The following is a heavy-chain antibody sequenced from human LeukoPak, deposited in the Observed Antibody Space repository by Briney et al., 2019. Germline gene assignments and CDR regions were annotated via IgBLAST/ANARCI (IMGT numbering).Heavy chain of an antibody. V-gene: IGHV4-34*01. CDR1: GGSFSGYY. CDR2: INHSGST. CDR3: ARGTPKIHCSGGSCYSEGDAFDI. Sequence: SETLSLTCAVYGGSFSGYYWRWIRQRPGKGLGWIGEINHSGSTNYNPSLKSRVTISVDTSKNQFSLKLSSVTAADTAVYYCARGTPKIHCSGGSCYSEGDAFDIWGQGTMVTVSS. J-gene: IGHJ3*02. D-gene: IGHD2-15*01.